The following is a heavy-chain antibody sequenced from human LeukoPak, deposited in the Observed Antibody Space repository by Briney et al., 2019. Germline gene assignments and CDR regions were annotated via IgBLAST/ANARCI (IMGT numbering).Heavy chain of an antibody. CDR1: GFTFSSYG. Sequence: PSGGSLRLSCAASGFTFSSYGMHWVRRAPGKGLEWVAVISYDGSNKYYADSVKGRFTISRDNSKNTLYLQMNSLRAEDTAVYYCATYCSSTSRSDYWGQGTLVTVSS. CDR3: ATYCSSTSRSDY. V-gene: IGHV3-30*03. J-gene: IGHJ4*02. CDR2: ISYDGSNK. D-gene: IGHD2-2*01.